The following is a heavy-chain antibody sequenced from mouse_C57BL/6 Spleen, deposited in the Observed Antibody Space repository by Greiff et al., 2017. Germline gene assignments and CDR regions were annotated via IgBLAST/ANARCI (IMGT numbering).Heavy chain of an antibody. V-gene: IGHV1-47*01. CDR1: GYTFTTYP. J-gene: IGHJ4*01. CDR3: ARRIYYYGSSYDYAMDY. D-gene: IGHD1-1*01. CDR2: FHPYNDDT. Sequence: QVQLQQSGAELVKPGASVKMSCKASGYTFTTYPIEWMKQNHGKSLEWIGNFHPYNDDTKYNEKFKGKATLTVEKSSSTVYLELSRLTSDDSAVYYCARRIYYYGSSYDYAMDYWGQGTSVTVSS.